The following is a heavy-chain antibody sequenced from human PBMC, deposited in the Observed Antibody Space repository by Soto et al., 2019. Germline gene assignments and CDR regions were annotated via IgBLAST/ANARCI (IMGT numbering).Heavy chain of an antibody. CDR2: ISGSGGST. D-gene: IGHD3-3*01. CDR1: GFTFSSYA. V-gene: IGHV3-23*01. Sequence: PGGSLRLSCAASGFTFSSYAMSWVRQAPGKGLEWVSAISGSGGSTYYADSVKGRFTISRDNSKNTLYLQMNSLRAEDTAVYYCAKGGRITIFGVVIAAPYGMDVWGQGTTVTVSS. CDR3: AKGGRITIFGVVIAAPYGMDV. J-gene: IGHJ6*02.